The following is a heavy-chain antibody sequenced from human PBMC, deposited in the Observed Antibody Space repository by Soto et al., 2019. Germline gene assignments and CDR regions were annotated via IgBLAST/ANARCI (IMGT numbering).Heavy chain of an antibody. J-gene: IGHJ3*01. V-gene: IGHV3-23*01. CDR1: GFTLSMSA. CDR3: AKDRGIIVKAGDAFDV. CDR2: ISDSGDRT. Sequence: PXGSLVLSCASSGFTLSMSAVNWVRQAPGKGLEWVSYISDSGDRTYYADSVKGRFTISRDRSKNTVSLQMDSLRAEDTAVYYCAKDRGIIVKAGDAFDVWGQGTKVTVSS. D-gene: IGHD3-16*02.